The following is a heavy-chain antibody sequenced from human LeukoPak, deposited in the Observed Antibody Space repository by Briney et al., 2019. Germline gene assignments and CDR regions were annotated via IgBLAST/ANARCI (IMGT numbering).Heavy chain of an antibody. CDR2: LSYDGNYK. CDR1: GFTFSSYG. V-gene: IGHV3-30*03. Sequence: GGSLRLSCAASGFTFSSYGMHWVRQAPGKGLEWVAVLSYDGNYKYYADSVKGRFAISRDNSENTLYLQMNSLRSEDTAVYYCATTPRLYDSSGYYFDYWGQGTLVTVSS. J-gene: IGHJ4*02. D-gene: IGHD3-22*01. CDR3: ATTPRLYDSSGYYFDY.